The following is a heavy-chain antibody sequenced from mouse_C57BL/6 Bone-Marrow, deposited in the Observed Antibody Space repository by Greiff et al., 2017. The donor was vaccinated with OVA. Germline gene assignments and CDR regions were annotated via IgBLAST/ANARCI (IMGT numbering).Heavy chain of an antibody. CDR1: GYTFTSYW. CDR3: ARERRWVRGAMDY. CDR2: IYPSDSET. D-gene: IGHD2-3*01. J-gene: IGHJ4*01. V-gene: IGHV1-61*01. Sequence: VQLQQPGAELVKPGASVKMSCKASGYTFTSYWITWVKQRPGQGLEWIGNIYPSDSETHYNQKFKDKATLTVDKSSSTAYMQLSSLTSEDSAVYYCARERRWVRGAMDYWGQGTSVTVSS.